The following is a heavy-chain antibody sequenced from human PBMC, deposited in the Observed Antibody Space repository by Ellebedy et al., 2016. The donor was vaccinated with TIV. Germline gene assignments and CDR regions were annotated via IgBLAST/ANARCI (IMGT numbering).Heavy chain of an antibody. CDR3: AREIIYGGYYFDY. J-gene: IGHJ4*02. CDR1: GFTFSSYG. Sequence: GESLKISXAASGFTFSSYGMHWVRQAPGKGLEWVAVIWSDGTTKYYSDSAKGRFTISRDNSKNTLYLQMNSLRAEDTAVYYCAREIIYGGYYFDYWGQGTLITVSS. V-gene: IGHV3-33*01. CDR2: IWSDGTTK. D-gene: IGHD4-23*01.